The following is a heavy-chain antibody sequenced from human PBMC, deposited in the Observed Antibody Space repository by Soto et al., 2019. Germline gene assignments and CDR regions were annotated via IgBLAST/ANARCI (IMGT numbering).Heavy chain of an antibody. Sequence: EVQLLDSGGGLVQPGGSLRLSCATSGFTFINYAMNWVRQAPGKGLQWVATITGGGDATFYTDSVKGRFTISRDFSSDAPSMPFNSLGVDDTAVEYCARRVLCSTTLRDYWYCYLCGRGTLVTICS. CDR3: ARRVLCSTTLRDYWYCYL. CDR1: GFTFINYA. D-gene: IGHD3-10*02. J-gene: IGHJ2*01. V-gene: IGHV3-23*01. CDR2: ITGGGDAT.